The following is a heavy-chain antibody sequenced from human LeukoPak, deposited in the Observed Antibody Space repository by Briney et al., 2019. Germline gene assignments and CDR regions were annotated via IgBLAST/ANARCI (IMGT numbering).Heavy chain of an antibody. CDR1: GFTFSSYA. D-gene: IGHD5-18*01. CDR3: AKDRVDTAVVDD. CDR2: ISGSGGST. V-gene: IGHV3-23*01. J-gene: IGHJ4*02. Sequence: GGSLRLSCAASGFTFSSYAMSWVRQAPGKGLEWVSAISGSGGSTYYADSVKGRFTISRDNSKNTLYLRMNSMRAENTAVYKCAKDRVDTAVVDDCGQGTLGTVSS.